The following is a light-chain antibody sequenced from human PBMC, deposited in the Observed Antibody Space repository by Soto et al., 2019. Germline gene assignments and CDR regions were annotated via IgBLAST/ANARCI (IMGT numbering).Light chain of an antibody. CDR1: QAPSNY. J-gene: IGKJ4*01. CDR2: DTS. V-gene: IGKV1-9*01. CDR3: QPYNNWPLT. Sequence: DIQLTQSPSVLSASVGDTVTITCRASQAPSNYLAWYQQKPGQTPRLLIYDTSTRATGVPARFSGSRSGPEFTLTINSLQSEDFAIYYCQPYNNWPLTFGGGTKVDI.